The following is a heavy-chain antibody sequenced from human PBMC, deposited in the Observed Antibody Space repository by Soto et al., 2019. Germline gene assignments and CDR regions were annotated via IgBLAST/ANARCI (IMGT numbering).Heavy chain of an antibody. CDR1: GGSFSDYI. J-gene: IGHJ6*02. CDR2: INHSGSA. V-gene: IGHV4-34*01. Sequence: SETLSLTCDVYGGSFSDYIWTWIRQTPGKGLQWIGQINHSGSANYNPSLKSRVTISVHTSSSQFSLKLSSVTAADTAVYYCAIPRYPGRGYYVMDCWGQGTTVTVSS. D-gene: IGHD2-15*01. CDR3: AIPRYPGRGYYVMDC.